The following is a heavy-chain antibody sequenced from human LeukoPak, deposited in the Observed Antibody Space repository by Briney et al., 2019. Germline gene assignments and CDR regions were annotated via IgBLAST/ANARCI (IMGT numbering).Heavy chain of an antibody. J-gene: IGHJ6*03. CDR3: ARLIKTRGVIITQKQYYYYMDV. CDR2: IHTTGST. D-gene: IGHD3-10*01. V-gene: IGHV4-61*02. CDR1: GGSFSSGSYY. Sequence: SETLSLTCTVSGGSFSSGSYYWSWIRQPAGKGLEWIGRIHTTGSTNYNPSLKSRVTISVDTSKNQFSLKLSSVTAADTAVYYCARLIKTRGVIITQKQYYYYMDVWGKGTTVTISS.